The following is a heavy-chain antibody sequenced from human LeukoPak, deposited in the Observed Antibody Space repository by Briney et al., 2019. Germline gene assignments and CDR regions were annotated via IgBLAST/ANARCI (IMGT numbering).Heavy chain of an antibody. Sequence: PGRSLRLSCAASGFTFSSYAMHWVRQAPGKGLEWVALISYDESYRYYADSVKGRFTISRDNSKNTLYLQMNSLRAEDTAVYYCARVQWELLYPDYWGQGTLVTASS. J-gene: IGHJ4*02. V-gene: IGHV3-30-3*01. CDR2: ISYDESYR. D-gene: IGHD1-26*01. CDR3: ARVQWELLYPDY. CDR1: GFTFSSYA.